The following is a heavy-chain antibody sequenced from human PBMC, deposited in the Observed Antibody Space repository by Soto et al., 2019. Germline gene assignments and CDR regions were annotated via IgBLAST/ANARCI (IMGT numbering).Heavy chain of an antibody. J-gene: IGHJ4*02. D-gene: IGHD6-19*01. Sequence: PGGSLRLSCAVSGFTFSSYEMNWVRQAPGKGLEWVSYISSSGSNIYYADSVKGRFTISRDNTKNSQYLQMNSLRAEDTAVYYCERDAEEVRYSRGLGTGYWGQGTLVTVSS. V-gene: IGHV3-48*03. CDR1: GFTFSSYE. CDR3: ERDAEEVRYSRGLGTGY. CDR2: ISSSGSNI.